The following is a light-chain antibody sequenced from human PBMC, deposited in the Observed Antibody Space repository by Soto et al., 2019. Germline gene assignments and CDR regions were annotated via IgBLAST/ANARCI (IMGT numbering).Light chain of an antibody. J-gene: IGKJ1*01. Sequence: DIVMTQSPDSLAVSLGERATINCKSSQSVLSSSNNKNYLAWYQQKPGQHPKLIIYWASTRESGVPDRFSGRGSGTDFTLSISSLQAEDVSVYYCQQYYSTPLTFGQGTKVEIK. CDR2: WAS. V-gene: IGKV4-1*01. CDR3: QQYYSTPLT. CDR1: QSVLSSSNNKNY.